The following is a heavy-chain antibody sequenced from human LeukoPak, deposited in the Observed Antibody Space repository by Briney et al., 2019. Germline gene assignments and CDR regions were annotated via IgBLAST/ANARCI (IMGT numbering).Heavy chain of an antibody. Sequence: GASVKVSCKASGYTFTSYYIHWVRQAPGQGLELMGIVNPRGGSTTYAQKFQGRVIMTRDTSTSTVYMELSSLRSEDTAVYYCARARYFDWLNDYWGQGTLVTVSS. CDR3: ARARYFDWLNDY. CDR1: GYTFTSYY. J-gene: IGHJ4*02. CDR2: VNPRGGST. D-gene: IGHD3-9*01. V-gene: IGHV1-46*01.